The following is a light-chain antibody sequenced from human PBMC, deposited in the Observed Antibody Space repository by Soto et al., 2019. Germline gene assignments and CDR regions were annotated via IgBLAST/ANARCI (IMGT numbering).Light chain of an antibody. J-gene: IGKJ1*01. V-gene: IGKV1-8*01. CDR2: AAS. Sequence: AIRXTXSPXXXXXXXGXXXTITCRASQGISSYLAWYQQKPGKAPKLLIYAASTLQSGVPSRFSGSGSGTDFTLTISCLQSEDFATYYCQQYYSYPHTFGQGTKVEIK. CDR1: QGISSY. CDR3: QQYYSYPHT.